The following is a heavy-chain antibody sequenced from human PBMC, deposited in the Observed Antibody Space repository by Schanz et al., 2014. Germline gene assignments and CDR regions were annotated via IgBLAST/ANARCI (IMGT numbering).Heavy chain of an antibody. CDR3: AKSQGSSFDS. CDR2: ISDSGDTA. V-gene: IGHV3-23*01. D-gene: IGHD6-13*01. Sequence: EVQLLESGGGLVQPGGSLRLSCAASGFTFSSYSMNWVRQAPGKGLEWVSLISDSGDTAYYADSVKGRFTISSDNSKSTLYLQMSSLRAEDTAVYYCAKSQGSSFDSWGQGTLVTVSS. J-gene: IGHJ4*02. CDR1: GFTFSSYS.